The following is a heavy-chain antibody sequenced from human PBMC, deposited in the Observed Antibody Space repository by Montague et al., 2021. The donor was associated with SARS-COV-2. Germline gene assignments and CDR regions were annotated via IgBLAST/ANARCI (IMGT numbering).Heavy chain of an antibody. Sequence: CAISGDSVSSNSVAWSWIRQSPSRGPGWLGRTYYRSKWYSDYAPSVRGRLAVNPDASQNEFSLELNYVTPEDTAVYYCVRYSGWFYFDFWGQGTLVTVSS. J-gene: IGHJ4*02. CDR3: VRYSGWFYFDF. CDR2: TYYRSKWYS. V-gene: IGHV6-1*01. CDR1: GDSVSSNSVA. D-gene: IGHD6-19*01.